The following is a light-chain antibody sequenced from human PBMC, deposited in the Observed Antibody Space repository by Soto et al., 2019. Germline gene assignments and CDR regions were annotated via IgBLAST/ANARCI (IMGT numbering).Light chain of an antibody. CDR1: QSVSDY. V-gene: IGKV3-11*01. CDR3: QQRVNWPPT. CDR2: DAS. J-gene: IGKJ4*01. Sequence: VLTQSPASLSLSPGDRATLSCRADQSVSDYLAWYQQKPGQPPRLLFFDASSRATGVPHRFSAGGSGTDFTLIISSLQPEDFAVYYCQQRVNWPPTFGGGTKVDIK.